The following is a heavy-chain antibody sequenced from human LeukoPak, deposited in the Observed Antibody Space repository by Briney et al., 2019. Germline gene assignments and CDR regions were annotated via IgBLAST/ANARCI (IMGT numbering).Heavy chain of an antibody. CDR2: ISSSSSTI. CDR3: AREVVVTAILFDP. V-gene: IGHV3-48*04. D-gene: IGHD2-21*02. CDR1: GFTFSSYS. Sequence: QSGGSLRLSCAASGFTFSSYSMNWVRQAPGKGLEWVSYISSSSSTIYYADSVKGRFTISRDNAKNSLYLQMNSLRAEDTAVYYCAREVVVTAILFDPWGQGTLVTVSS. J-gene: IGHJ5*02.